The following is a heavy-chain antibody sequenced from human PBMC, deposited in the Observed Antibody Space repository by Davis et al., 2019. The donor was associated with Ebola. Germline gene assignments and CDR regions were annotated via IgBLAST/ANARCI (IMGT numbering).Heavy chain of an antibody. CDR1: EFTFRSYA. J-gene: IGHJ4*02. CDR2: IYSGGSI. V-gene: IGHV3-66*01. CDR3: ARDAVGATTDY. D-gene: IGHD1-26*01. Sequence: GESLKISCAASEFTFRSYAMSWVRQSVGKGLEWVSVIYSGGSIYYADSVKGRFTISRDNSKNTLYLQMNSLRAEDTAVYYCARDAVGATTDYWGQGTLVTVSS.